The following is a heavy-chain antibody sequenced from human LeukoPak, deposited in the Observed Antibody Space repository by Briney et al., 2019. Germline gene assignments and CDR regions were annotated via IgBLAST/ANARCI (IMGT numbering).Heavy chain of an antibody. J-gene: IGHJ6*03. Sequence: PSETLSLTCAVYDGSFIGYYWTWVRQTPGKGLEWIGDTLHSGDPNYNPSLESRATISVDTSKHQFTLNLTSVPAADTAVYFCARGPIVAVPAVYFYYMDVWGSGTTVTVSS. CDR2: TLHSGDP. V-gene: IGHV4-34*01. D-gene: IGHD2-2*01. CDR3: ARGPIVAVPAVYFYYMDV. CDR1: DGSFIGYY.